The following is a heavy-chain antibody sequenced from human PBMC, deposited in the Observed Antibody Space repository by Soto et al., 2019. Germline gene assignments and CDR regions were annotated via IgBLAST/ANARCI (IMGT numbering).Heavy chain of an antibody. V-gene: IGHV4-34*01. D-gene: IGHD5-12*01. J-gene: IGHJ4*02. CDR2: INHSGSN. CDR1: DGYFSTYY. Sequence: SETLSLTCAVDDGYFSTYYWNWIRQAPGKGLDWIGKINHSGSNNYNPSLKSRVAISIDMSKSHLSLKLNSVTAADTAVYFCARDRRDGYKRYFEFWGQGNQVTVSS. CDR3: ARDRRDGYKRYFEF.